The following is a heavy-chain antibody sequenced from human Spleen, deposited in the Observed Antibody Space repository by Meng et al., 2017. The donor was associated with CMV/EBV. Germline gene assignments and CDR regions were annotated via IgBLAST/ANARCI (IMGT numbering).Heavy chain of an antibody. CDR3: TRVKVRTYYDFWSGYPDFDY. D-gene: IGHD3-3*01. V-gene: IGHV1-2*02. J-gene: IGHJ4*02. Sequence: FTGYSIRWVRQAPGQGLEWMGWINPNSGGTNYAQKFQGRVTMTRDTSISTAYMELSRLRFDDTAVYYCTRVKVRTYYDFWSGYPDFDYWGQGTLVTVSS. CDR1: FTGYS. CDR2: INPNSGGT.